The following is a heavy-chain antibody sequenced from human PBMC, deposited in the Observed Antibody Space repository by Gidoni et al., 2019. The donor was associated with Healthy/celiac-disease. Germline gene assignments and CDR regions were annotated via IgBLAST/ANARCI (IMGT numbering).Heavy chain of an antibody. V-gene: IGHV3-48*01. CDR2: ISSSSSTI. Sequence: EVQLVESGGGLVQPGGSLRLSCAASGFTFSSYSMNWVLQAPGKWLEWVAYISSSSSTIYYADSVKGRFTISRDNAKNSLYLQMNSLRAEDTAVYYCARDPLPIAVAGPNQIDYWGQGTLVTVSS. CDR1: GFTFSSYS. CDR3: ARDPLPIAVAGPNQIDY. J-gene: IGHJ4*02. D-gene: IGHD6-19*01.